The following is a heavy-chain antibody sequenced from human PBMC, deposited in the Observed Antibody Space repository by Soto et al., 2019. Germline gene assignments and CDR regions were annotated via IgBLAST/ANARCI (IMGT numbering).Heavy chain of an antibody. V-gene: IGHV1-3*01. CDR2: INAGNGNT. Sequence: GASVKVSCKASGYTFTSYAMHWVRQAPGQRLEWMGWINAGNGNTKYSQKFQGRVTITRDTSASTAYMELSSLRSEDTAVYYCARDLCLLEWSHYYYGMDVWGQGTKVTVSS. CDR3: ARDLCLLEWSHYYYGMDV. CDR1: GYTFTSYA. D-gene: IGHD3-3*01. J-gene: IGHJ6*02.